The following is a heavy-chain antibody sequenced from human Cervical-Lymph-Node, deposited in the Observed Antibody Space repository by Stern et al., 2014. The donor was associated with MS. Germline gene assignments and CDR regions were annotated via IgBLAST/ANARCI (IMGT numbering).Heavy chain of an antibody. CDR1: GYTLTELS. Sequence: QVQLVQSGPEVRKPGASVKVSCKVSGYTLTELSIHWVRQAPGRGLEGMGGFDPEDGKTFYAQKFQGRLAMTEDPSTDTAYMDLTGLRSDDTAVYYCAVWFRMTAVTTFDFLGPGALVTVSS. D-gene: IGHD4-17*01. CDR3: AVWFRMTAVTTFDF. J-gene: IGHJ4*02. CDR2: FDPEDGKT. V-gene: IGHV1-24*01.